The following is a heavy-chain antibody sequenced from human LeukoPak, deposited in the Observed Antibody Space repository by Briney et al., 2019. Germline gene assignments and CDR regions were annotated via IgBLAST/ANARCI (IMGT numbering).Heavy chain of an antibody. D-gene: IGHD4-11*01. CDR1: GFTFSSYG. Sequence: PGRSLRLSCAASGFTFSSYGMHWVRQAPGKGLEWVAVISYDGSNKYYADSVKGRFTISRDNSENTLYLQMNSLRAEDTAVYYCARDSPDYSIGYYYYGMDIWGQGTTVTVSS. J-gene: IGHJ6*02. CDR2: ISYDGSNK. V-gene: IGHV3-30*03. CDR3: ARDSPDYSIGYYYYGMDI.